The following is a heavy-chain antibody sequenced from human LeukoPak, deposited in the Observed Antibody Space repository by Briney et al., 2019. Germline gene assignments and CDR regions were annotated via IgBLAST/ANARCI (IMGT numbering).Heavy chain of an antibody. CDR1: GGTFSSYA. D-gene: IGHD6-19*01. J-gene: IGHJ4*02. V-gene: IGHV1-69*05. CDR2: IIPIFGTA. CDR3: ARELQYSSGWYGY. Sequence: SVKVSCKASGGTFSSYAISWVRQAPGQGLEWMGGIIPIFGTANYAQKFQGRVTITTDESTSTAYMELSSLRSEDTAVYYCARELQYSSGWYGYWGQGTLVTVSS.